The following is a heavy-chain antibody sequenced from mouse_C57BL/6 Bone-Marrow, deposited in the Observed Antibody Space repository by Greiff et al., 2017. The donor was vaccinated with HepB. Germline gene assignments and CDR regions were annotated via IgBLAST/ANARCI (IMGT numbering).Heavy chain of an antibody. Sequence: VQLQQSGAELVRPGSSVKLSCKASGYTFTSYWMHWVKQRPIQGLEWIGNIDPSDSETHYNQKFKDKATLTVDKSSSTAYMQLSSLTSEDSAVYYCARSITTVPIDYWGQGTTLTVSS. J-gene: IGHJ2*01. V-gene: IGHV1-52*01. CDR1: GYTFTSYW. CDR2: IDPSDSET. CDR3: ARSITTVPIDY. D-gene: IGHD1-1*01.